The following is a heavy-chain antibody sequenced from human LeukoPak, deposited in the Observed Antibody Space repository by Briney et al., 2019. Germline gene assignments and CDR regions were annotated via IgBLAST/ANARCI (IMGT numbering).Heavy chain of an antibody. CDR2: INPSGGST. V-gene: IGHV1-46*01. CDR3: ARVSTVVQYYYYYYGMDV. Sequence: ASVKVSCKASGGTFSSYAISWVRQAPGQGLEWMGIINPSGGSTSYAQKFQGRVTMTRDTSTSTVYMELSSLRSEDTAVYYCARVSTVVQYYYYYYGMDVWGQGTTVTVSS. CDR1: GGTFSSYA. J-gene: IGHJ6*02. D-gene: IGHD1-26*01.